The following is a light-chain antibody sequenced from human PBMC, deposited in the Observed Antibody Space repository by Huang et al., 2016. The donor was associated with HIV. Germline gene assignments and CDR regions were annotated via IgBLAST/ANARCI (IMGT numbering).Light chain of an antibody. CDR1: QSVSSTF. J-gene: IGKJ2*01. CDR3: QQYDSSPMYT. V-gene: IGKV3-20*01. Sequence: EIVLTQSPGTLSLSPGERATLSCRASQSVSSTFLAWYQQKPGQAPRRLIYGASTRATGIPNRFSGSGSGTDFTLTISRLEPEDFAVYHCQQYDSSPMYTFGQGTKLEIK. CDR2: GAS.